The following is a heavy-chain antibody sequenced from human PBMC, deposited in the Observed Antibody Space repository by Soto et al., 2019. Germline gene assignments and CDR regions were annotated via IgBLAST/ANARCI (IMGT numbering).Heavy chain of an antibody. D-gene: IGHD1-26*01. CDR1: GFTFSNYA. V-gene: IGHV3-23*01. Sequence: HPGGSLRLSCAASGFTFSNYAMTWVRQAPGKGLEWVSHITGSGGSTYYADSVKGRFTISRDNSKNTLYLQMNSLRADDTAVYYCAKDLVRGRWLQFDYWGQGTLVTVSS. CDR3: AKDLVRGRWLQFDY. CDR2: ITGSGGST. J-gene: IGHJ4*02.